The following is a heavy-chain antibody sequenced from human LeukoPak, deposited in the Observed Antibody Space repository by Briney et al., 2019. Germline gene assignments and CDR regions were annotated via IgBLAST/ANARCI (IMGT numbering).Heavy chain of an antibody. CDR1: GGSISSGDYY. CDR2: IYYSGST. V-gene: IGHV4-30-4*01. J-gene: IGHJ3*02. Sequence: SQTLSLTCTVSGGSISSGDYYWSWIRQPPGKGLEWIGYIYYSGSTYYNPSLKSRVTISVDKSKNQFSLKLSSVTAADTAVYYCAREQHRRDSSGYMALDAFDIWGQGTMVTVSS. CDR3: AREQHRRDSSGYMALDAFDI. D-gene: IGHD3-22*01.